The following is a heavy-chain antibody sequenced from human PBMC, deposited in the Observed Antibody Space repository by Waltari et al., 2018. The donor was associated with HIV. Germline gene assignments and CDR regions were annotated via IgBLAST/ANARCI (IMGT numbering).Heavy chain of an antibody. CDR2: ISSTSSFI. CDR1: GFTFNTFS. V-gene: IGHV3-21*01. CDR3: ASEDFWSGPHN. Sequence: EVQLTASGGGLVKPGGWLSLSCGVSGFTFNTFSMKRVRQAPGKGLEGVSSISSTSSFIYYADSVKGRFTISRDNGKNSLYLQINNLRVEDTAVYYCASEDFWSGPHNWGQGTLVTVSS. J-gene: IGHJ4*02. D-gene: IGHD3-3*01.